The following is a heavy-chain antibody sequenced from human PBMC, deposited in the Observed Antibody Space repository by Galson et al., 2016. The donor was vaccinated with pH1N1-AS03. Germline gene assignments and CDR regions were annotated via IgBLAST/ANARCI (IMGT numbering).Heavy chain of an antibody. D-gene: IGHD2-15*01. Sequence: SVKVSCKASGYTFTPYDINWVRQAPGQGLEWMGWMTPDSGNTGYAPSFQGRVTITRTTSISTAYMELSSLRSEDTAVYYCARGVVDCSGPACSGTLRFDPWGQGTLVTVSS. CDR2: MTPDSGNT. CDR1: GYTFTPYD. J-gene: IGHJ5*02. V-gene: IGHV1-8*03. CDR3: ARGVVDCSGPACSGTLRFDP.